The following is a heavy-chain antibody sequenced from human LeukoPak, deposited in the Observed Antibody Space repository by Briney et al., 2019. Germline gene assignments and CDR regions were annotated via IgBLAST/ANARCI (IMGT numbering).Heavy chain of an antibody. CDR3: ASATRYYDILTGYFNWFDP. CDR1: GGSFSGYY. D-gene: IGHD3-9*01. J-gene: IGHJ5*02. CDR2: INHSGST. Sequence: SETLSLTCAVYGGSFSGYYWSWIRQLPGKGLEWIGEINHSGSTNYNPSLKSRVTISVDTSKNQFSLKLSSVTAADTAVYYCASATRYYDILTGYFNWFDPWGQGTLVTVSS. V-gene: IGHV4-34*01.